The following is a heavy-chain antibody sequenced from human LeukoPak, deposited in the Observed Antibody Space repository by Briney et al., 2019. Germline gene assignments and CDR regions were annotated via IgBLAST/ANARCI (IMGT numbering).Heavy chain of an antibody. J-gene: IGHJ4*02. D-gene: IGHD6-19*01. CDR3: ARAGSGWYVFFDY. CDR2: IYYSGST. V-gene: IGHV4-59*01. CDR1: GGSFSGYY. Sequence: PSETLSLTCAVYGGSFSGYYWSWIRQPPGKGLEWIGYIYYSGSTNYNPSLKSRVTISVDTSKNQFSLKLSSVTAADTAVYYCARAGSGWYVFFDYWGQGTLVTVSS.